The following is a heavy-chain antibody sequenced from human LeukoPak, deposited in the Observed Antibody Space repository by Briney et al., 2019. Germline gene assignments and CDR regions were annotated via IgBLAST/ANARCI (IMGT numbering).Heavy chain of an antibody. Sequence: GGSLRLSCAASGFTFSDYYMSWIRQAPGKGLEWVSYISSSSSYTNYADSVKGRFTISRDNAKNSLYLQMNSLRAEDTAVYYCARAVDDYVWGSTPLGYYYYGMDVWGQGTTVTVSS. CDR1: GFTFSDYY. CDR2: ISSSSSYT. CDR3: ARAVDDYVWGSTPLGYYYYGMDV. V-gene: IGHV3-11*06. D-gene: IGHD3-16*01. J-gene: IGHJ6*02.